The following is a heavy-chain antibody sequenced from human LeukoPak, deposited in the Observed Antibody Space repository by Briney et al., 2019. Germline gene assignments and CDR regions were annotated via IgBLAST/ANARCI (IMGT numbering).Heavy chain of an antibody. J-gene: IGHJ4*02. CDR3: ARGPYYYDSRPYKDYFDY. Sequence: SGGSLRLSCAASGFTFSSYGMTWVRQAPGKGLEWVSYISSSSSTIYYADSVKGRFTISRDNAKNSLYLQLNSLRAEDTAVYYCARGPYYYDSRPYKDYFDYWGQGTLVTVSS. CDR2: ISSSSSTI. V-gene: IGHV3-48*01. D-gene: IGHD3-22*01. CDR1: GFTFSSYG.